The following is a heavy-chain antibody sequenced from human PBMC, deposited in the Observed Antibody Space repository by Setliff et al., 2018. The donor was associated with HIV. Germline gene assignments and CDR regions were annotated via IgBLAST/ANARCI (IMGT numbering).Heavy chain of an antibody. Sequence: GGSLRLSCTASGFTFSRHAMTWVRQAPGKGLEWVSTIPSNSEYTIYADSVEGRFTISRDNNKNTLYLQMNSLRAEDTAVYYCAGGYLSGWSATAANWGQGALVTVSS. CDR1: GFTFSRHA. J-gene: IGHJ4*02. CDR2: IPSNSEYT. CDR3: AGGYLSGWSATAAN. D-gene: IGHD6-19*01. V-gene: IGHV3-23*01.